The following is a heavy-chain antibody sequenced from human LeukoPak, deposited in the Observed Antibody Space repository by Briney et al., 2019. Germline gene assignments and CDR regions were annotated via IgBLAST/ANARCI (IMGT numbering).Heavy chain of an antibody. CDR1: GYTFTSYY. CDR2: INPSGGST. CDR3: ARKCSGGSCLGALDY. D-gene: IGHD2-15*01. V-gene: IGHV1-46*01. J-gene: IGHJ4*02. Sequence: ASVKVSCKASGYTFTSYYMHWVRQAPGQGLEWMGIINPSGGSTSYAQKFQGRVTMTRDTSTSTVYKELSSLRSEDTAVYYCARKCSGGSCLGALDYWGQGTLVTVSS.